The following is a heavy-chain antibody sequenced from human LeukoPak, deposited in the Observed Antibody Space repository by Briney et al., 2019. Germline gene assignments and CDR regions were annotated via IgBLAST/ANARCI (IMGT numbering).Heavy chain of an antibody. D-gene: IGHD5-12*01. CDR1: GGSISSSTYY. CDR2: IYYTGST. Sequence: SETLSLACTVSGGSISSSTYYWAWIRQPPGKGLEWIGGIYYTGSTYSTPSLKSRATISVDTSKNQFSLRLTSVTAADTAVYYCASVATSYVDWFDPWGQGTLVTVSS. CDR3: ASVATSYVDWFDP. V-gene: IGHV4-39*01. J-gene: IGHJ5*02.